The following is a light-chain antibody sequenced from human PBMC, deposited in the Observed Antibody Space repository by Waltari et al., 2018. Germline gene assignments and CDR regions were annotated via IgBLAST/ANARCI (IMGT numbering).Light chain of an antibody. Sequence: QSALTQPASVSGSPGQSITISCIVTSPDIGAYSYVSWYQQHPGKAPTLLIFDVFERPSGVSDRFSGAKSGNTASLTISGLQAEDEAEYFCSSYKTDRTVVFGGGTKVTVL. CDR1: SPDIGAYSY. V-gene: IGLV2-14*01. CDR3: SSYKTDRTVV. CDR2: DVF. J-gene: IGLJ2*01.